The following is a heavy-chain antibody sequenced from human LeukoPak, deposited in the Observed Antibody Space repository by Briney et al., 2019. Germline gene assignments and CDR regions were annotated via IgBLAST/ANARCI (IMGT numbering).Heavy chain of an antibody. CDR2: IKQDGGEK. D-gene: IGHD6-19*01. J-gene: IGHJ5*02. CDR3: ARVEVSVAGSFDP. CDR1: GFTFSSYW. Sequence: GGSLRLSCAASGFTFSSYWMSWVRQAPGKGLEWGANIKQDGGEKYYVDSVKGRFTISRDNAKKSLYLQMNSLRAEDTAVYYCARVEVSVAGSFDPSGQGTLVTVSS. V-gene: IGHV3-7*01.